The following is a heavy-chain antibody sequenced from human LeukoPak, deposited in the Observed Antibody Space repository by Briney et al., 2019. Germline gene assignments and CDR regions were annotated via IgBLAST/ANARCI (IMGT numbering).Heavy chain of an antibody. J-gene: IGHJ4*02. D-gene: IGHD3-10*01. CDR3: ARGTEYYFDY. V-gene: IGHV4-31*03. Sequence: SETLSLTCTVSGRCISSGGYYWSWIRQHPGKGLEWIGYIYYSGSTYYNPSLKSRVTISVDTSKNQFSLKLSSVTAADTAVYYCARGTEYYFDYWGQGTLVTVSS. CDR1: GRCISSGGYY. CDR2: IYYSGST.